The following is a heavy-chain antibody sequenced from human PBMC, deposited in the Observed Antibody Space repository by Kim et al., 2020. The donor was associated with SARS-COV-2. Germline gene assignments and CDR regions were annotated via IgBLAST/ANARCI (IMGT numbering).Heavy chain of an antibody. D-gene: IGHD5-12*01. Sequence: STNYNPSLTSRVTISVDTSKNQFSLKLSSVTAADTAVYHCARSDGYTLDYWGQGVLVTVSS. CDR2: ST. CDR3: ARSDGYTLDY. J-gene: IGHJ4*02. V-gene: IGHV4-4*09.